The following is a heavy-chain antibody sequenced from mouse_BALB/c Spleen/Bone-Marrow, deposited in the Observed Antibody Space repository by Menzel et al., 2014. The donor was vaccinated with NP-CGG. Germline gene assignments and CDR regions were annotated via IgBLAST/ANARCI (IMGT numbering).Heavy chain of an antibody. CDR1: CYSITSDYA. CDR2: ITYSVST. D-gene: IGHD1-1*01. J-gene: IGHJ2*01. CDR3: ARSVVATRYFDY. V-gene: IGHV3-2*02. Sequence: VQLKESGPGLVKPSQSLSLTCTVTCYSITSDYAWDWVPQVSGNKLEGMGYITYSVSTSYNPSLKSRISITRDTSKNQFFLQLNSVTTEDTATYYCARSVVATRYFDYWGQGTTLTVSS.